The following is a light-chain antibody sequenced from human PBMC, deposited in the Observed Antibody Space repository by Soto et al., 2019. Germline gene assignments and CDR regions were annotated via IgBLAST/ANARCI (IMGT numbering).Light chain of an antibody. Sequence: AIQLTQSPSSLSASVGDRVTITCRASQGISTLLAWYQQKPGKAPKVLIYESSLLQSGVPSRFSGSGSGTDFTLTISSLQPEDFATYFCQHFKSFPITFGKGTRLEIK. CDR1: QGISTL. J-gene: IGKJ5*01. CDR3: QHFKSFPIT. CDR2: ESS. V-gene: IGKV1-13*02.